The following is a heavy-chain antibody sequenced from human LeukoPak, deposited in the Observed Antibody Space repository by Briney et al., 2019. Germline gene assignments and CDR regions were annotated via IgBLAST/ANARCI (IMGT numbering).Heavy chain of an antibody. D-gene: IGHD4-23*01. CDR3: ARSYGGNSAVVY. CDR1: GYTFTGYY. V-gene: IGHV1-2*02. Sequence: ASVKVSCKASGYTFTGYYIHWVRQAPGQGLEWMGWINPNSGGTNYAQKFQGRVTMTRDTSISTAYMELSRLRSDDTALYYCARSYGGNSAVVYWGQGTLVTVSS. J-gene: IGHJ4*02. CDR2: INPNSGGT.